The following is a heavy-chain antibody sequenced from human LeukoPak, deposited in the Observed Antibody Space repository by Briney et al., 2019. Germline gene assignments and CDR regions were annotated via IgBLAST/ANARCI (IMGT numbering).Heavy chain of an antibody. Sequence: ASVKVSCKASGYTFTSYDINWVRQATGQGMEWMRWMNPNSGNTGYAQKFQGRVTMTRNTSISTAYMELSSLRSEDTAVYYCARAYSGYGSLDPWGQGTLVTVSS. CDR3: ARAYSGYGSLDP. CDR1: GYTFTSYD. V-gene: IGHV1-8*01. CDR2: MNPNSGNT. D-gene: IGHD5-12*01. J-gene: IGHJ5*02.